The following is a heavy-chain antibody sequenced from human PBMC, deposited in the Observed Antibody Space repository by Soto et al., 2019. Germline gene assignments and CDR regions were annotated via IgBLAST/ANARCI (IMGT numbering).Heavy chain of an antibody. V-gene: IGHV2-5*02. CDR1: GFSLITSGGG. Sequence: QITLKEAGPTLGKPTQTLTLTCSFSGFSLITSGGGVGWIRQPPGKALEWLALIYWDDDKGYSTSLKSRLTITKDTSRNQVVLTMTNMDPADTATYYCAHTMAPRIFDYWGQGTLVTVSS. CDR3: AHTMAPRIFDY. CDR2: IYWDDDK. J-gene: IGHJ4*02.